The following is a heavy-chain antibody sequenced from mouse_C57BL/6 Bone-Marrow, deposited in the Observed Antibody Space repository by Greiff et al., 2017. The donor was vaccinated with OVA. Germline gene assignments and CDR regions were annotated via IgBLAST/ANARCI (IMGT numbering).Heavy chain of an antibody. CDR1: GYAFSSSW. Sequence: VKLQESGPELVKPGASVKISCKASGYAFSSSWMNWVKQRPGKGLEWIGRIYPGDGDTNYNGKFKGKATLTADKSSSTAYMQLSSLTSEDSAVYFCARLELTGTRYWYFDVWGTGTTVTVSS. CDR3: ARLELTGTRYWYFDV. V-gene: IGHV1-82*01. J-gene: IGHJ1*03. CDR2: IYPGDGDT. D-gene: IGHD4-1*01.